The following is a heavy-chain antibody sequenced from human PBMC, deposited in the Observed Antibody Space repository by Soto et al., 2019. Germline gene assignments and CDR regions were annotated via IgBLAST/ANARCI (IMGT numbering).Heavy chain of an antibody. Sequence: EVQVLESGGGSVQPGGSLRLSCAASGFTFSNFAMSWVRHAPGKGLEWVSEITGSTGTTYYADSVRGRFIISRDNSQNTLHLQMNSLRPEDTAVYYCAKDTSSSPYYMDVWGKGTTVNVSS. CDR1: GFTFSNFA. CDR2: ITGSTGTT. CDR3: AKDTSSSPYYMDV. D-gene: IGHD2-2*01. V-gene: IGHV3-23*01. J-gene: IGHJ6*03.